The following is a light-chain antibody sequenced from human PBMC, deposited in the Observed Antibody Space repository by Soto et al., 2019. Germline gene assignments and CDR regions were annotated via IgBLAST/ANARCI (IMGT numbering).Light chain of an antibody. Sequence: EIVLTQSPATLSLSPGERATLSCRASQSVSSYLAWYQQKPGQAPRLLIYDASNRATGIPARFSGSGSGTDFTLPISSLEPEDFAVYYGQQRTNRPPTFGQAPKVEIK. J-gene: IGKJ1*01. CDR2: DAS. CDR3: QQRTNRPPT. CDR1: QSVSSY. V-gene: IGKV3-11*01.